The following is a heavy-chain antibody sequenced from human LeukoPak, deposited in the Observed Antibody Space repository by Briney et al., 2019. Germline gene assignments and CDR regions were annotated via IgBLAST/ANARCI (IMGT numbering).Heavy chain of an antibody. CDR2: ISSKAFGATP. J-gene: IGHJ4*02. CDR1: GFRFGDYA. V-gene: IGHV3-49*03. Sequence: GGSLRLSCTSVGFRFGDYAVSRFRQAPGKGLEWVGYISSKAFGATPQYAPSVRGRFTISRDDSKSIAHLQMNSLKTEDTAVYYCTRNTVTVHFDYWGQGTPVTVSS. CDR3: TRNTVTVHFDY. D-gene: IGHD4-17*01.